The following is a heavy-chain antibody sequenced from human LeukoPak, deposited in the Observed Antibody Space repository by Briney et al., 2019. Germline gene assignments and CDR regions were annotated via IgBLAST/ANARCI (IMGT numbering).Heavy chain of an antibody. CDR2: IYYRGST. CDR3: ARESNIVVVVAATPSYYYYGMDV. Sequence: SESLSLTCTVSGGSVSSGSYYWSWIRPPRGKGLEWSGYIYYRGSTNYNPSLKSRVTISVDTSKNQFSLKLSSVPAADTAVYYCARESNIVVVVAATPSYYYYGMDVWGQGTLVTVSS. J-gene: IGHJ6*02. D-gene: IGHD2-15*01. CDR1: GGSVSSGSYY. V-gene: IGHV4-61*01.